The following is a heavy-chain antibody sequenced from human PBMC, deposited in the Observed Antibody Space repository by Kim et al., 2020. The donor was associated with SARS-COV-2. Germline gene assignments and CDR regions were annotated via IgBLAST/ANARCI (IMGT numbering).Heavy chain of an antibody. CDR2: ISSSSSFI. D-gene: IGHD3-10*01. Sequence: GGSLRLSCVASGFTFKNYSMNWVRQAPGKGLEWVSSISSSSSFIYHADSVKGRFTISRDNAKNSVYLQMNSLRAEDTAVYYCARAPRGLIWSEEYWGQGTPVTVSS. V-gene: IGHV3-21*06. J-gene: IGHJ4*02. CDR3: ARAPRGLIWSEEY. CDR1: GFTFKNYS.